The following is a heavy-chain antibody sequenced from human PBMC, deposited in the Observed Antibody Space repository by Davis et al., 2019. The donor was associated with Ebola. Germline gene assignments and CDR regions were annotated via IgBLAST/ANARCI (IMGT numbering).Heavy chain of an antibody. CDR3: AKGRGPRWELPYGGYYFDY. Sequence: GESLKISCAASGFTFSSYAMHWVRQAPGKGLEWVAVISYDGSNKYYADSVKGRFTISRDNSKNTLYLQMNSLRAEDTAVYYCAKGRGPRWELPYGGYYFDYWGQGTLVTVSS. J-gene: IGHJ4*02. CDR1: GFTFSSYA. D-gene: IGHD1-26*01. V-gene: IGHV3-30-3*01. CDR2: ISYDGSNK.